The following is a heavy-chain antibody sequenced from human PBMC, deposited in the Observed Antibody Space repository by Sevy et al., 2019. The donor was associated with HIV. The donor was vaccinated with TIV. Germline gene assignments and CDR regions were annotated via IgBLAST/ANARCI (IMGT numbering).Heavy chain of an antibody. CDR2: INHSGST. CDR1: GGSFSGYY. D-gene: IGHD5-12*01. Sequence: SESLSLTCAVYGGSFSGYYWSWIRQPPGKGLEWIGEINHSGSTNYNPSLKSRVTISVDTSKNQFSLKLSSVTAADTAVYYCARGVGVDIVATTRLYYFDYWGQGTLVTVSS. CDR3: ARGVGVDIVATTRLYYFDY. J-gene: IGHJ4*02. V-gene: IGHV4-34*01.